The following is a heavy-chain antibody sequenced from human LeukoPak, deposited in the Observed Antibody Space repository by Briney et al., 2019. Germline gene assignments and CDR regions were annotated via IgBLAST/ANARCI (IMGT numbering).Heavy chain of an antibody. CDR1: GGSISSSSYY. D-gene: IGHD6-19*01. CDR3: ARVGYSSGWTFDY. Sequence: MASETLSLTCTVSGGSISSSSYYWGWIRQPPGKGLEWIGSIYYSGSTYYNPSLKSRVTISVDTSKNQFSLKLSSVTAADTAVYYCARVGYSSGWTFDYWGQGTLVTVSS. J-gene: IGHJ4*02. CDR2: IYYSGST. V-gene: IGHV4-39*07.